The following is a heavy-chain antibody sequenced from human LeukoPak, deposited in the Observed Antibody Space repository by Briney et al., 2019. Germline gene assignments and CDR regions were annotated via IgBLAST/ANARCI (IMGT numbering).Heavy chain of an antibody. Sequence: ASVKVSCKASGYTFTSYDINWVRQATGQGLEWMGWMNPNSGNTGYAQKFQGRVTMTRNTSISTAYMELSSLRSEDTAVYYCARALGYCGSTSCYTGFDPWGQGTLVTVSS. CDR3: ARALGYCGSTSCYTGFDP. V-gene: IGHV1-8*01. CDR2: MNPNSGNT. D-gene: IGHD2-2*02. J-gene: IGHJ5*02. CDR1: GYTFTSYD.